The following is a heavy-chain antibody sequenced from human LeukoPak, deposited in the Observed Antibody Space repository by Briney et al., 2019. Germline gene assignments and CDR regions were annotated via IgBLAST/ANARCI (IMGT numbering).Heavy chain of an antibody. V-gene: IGHV4-39*01. D-gene: IGHD3-22*01. J-gene: IGHJ3*02. Sequence: KTSETLSLTCTVSGASISSNTYYWAWIRQSPGKGLEWIGSIFNAGSTFYNPSLTSRVTMSVDTPKNQFSLKLSSVTAADTAMYYCARNMTVILVAERTDAFDIWGQGTMVTVSS. CDR1: GASISSNTYY. CDR3: ARNMTVILVAERTDAFDI. CDR2: IFNAGST.